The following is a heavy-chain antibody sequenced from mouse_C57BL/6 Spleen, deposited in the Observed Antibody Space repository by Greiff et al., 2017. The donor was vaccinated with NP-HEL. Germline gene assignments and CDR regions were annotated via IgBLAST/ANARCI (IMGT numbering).Heavy chain of an antibody. Sequence: QVQLQQSGAELVKPGASVKISCKASGYAFSSYWMNWVKQRPGKGLEWIGQIYPGDGDTNYNGKFKGKATLTADKSSSTAYMQLSSLTSEDSAVYFCARSGVTTVVAEWYFDVWGTGTTVTVSS. V-gene: IGHV1-80*01. CDR2: IYPGDGDT. CDR3: ARSGVTTVVAEWYFDV. J-gene: IGHJ1*03. D-gene: IGHD1-1*01. CDR1: GYAFSSYW.